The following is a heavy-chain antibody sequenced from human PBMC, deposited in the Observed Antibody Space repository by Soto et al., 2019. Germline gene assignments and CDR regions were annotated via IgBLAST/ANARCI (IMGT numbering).Heavy chain of an antibody. J-gene: IGHJ4*02. CDR1: GGTLSRFISYP. CDR3: ARRDTSGFLRYFDN. V-gene: IGHV1-69*06. CDR2: IVPNIGTV. Sequence: QVQLVQSGAEVKKPGSSVKVSCEASGGTLSRFISYPINWVRQAPGQGLEWMGGIVPNIGTVSYAQKFQGRLTITAHKSTGTAYMELSNLRSEDTALYYCARRDTSGFLRYFDNWGQGILVTASS. D-gene: IGHD3-3*01.